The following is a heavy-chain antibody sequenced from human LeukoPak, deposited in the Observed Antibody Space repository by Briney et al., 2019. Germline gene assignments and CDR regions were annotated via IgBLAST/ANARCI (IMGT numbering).Heavy chain of an antibody. J-gene: IGHJ5*02. CDR2: ISGSGGST. CDR3: AKGGGYCSGGSCYPPRWFDP. D-gene: IGHD2-15*01. CDR1: GFTFSSYA. V-gene: IGHV3-23*01. Sequence: GGSLRLSCEASGFTFSSYAMSWVRQAPGKGLEWVSIISGSGGSTHYADSVKGRFTISRDDSKNTLYLQMNSLRAEGTAVYYCAKGGGYCSGGSCYPPRWFDPWGQGTLVTVSS.